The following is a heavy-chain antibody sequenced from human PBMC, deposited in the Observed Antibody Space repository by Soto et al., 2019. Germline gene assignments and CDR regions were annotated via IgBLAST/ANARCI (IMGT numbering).Heavy chain of an antibody. CDR3: SRVIPGVVGVSDY. Sequence: GWSLRLSCTGSGFTFGDYAMSWFRQVPGKGLEWVGFIRSEANGGTTDYATSVRGRFAISRDDSKSIAYLQMNSPKIEDTAVYYCSRVIPGVVGVSDYWGQGTLVTVSS. J-gene: IGHJ4*02. D-gene: IGHD2-21*01. V-gene: IGHV3-49*03. CDR1: GFTFGDYA. CDR2: IRSEANGGTT.